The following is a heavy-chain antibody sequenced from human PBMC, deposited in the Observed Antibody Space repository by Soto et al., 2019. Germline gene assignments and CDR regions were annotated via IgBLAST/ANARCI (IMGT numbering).Heavy chain of an antibody. J-gene: IGHJ6*02. CDR2: INPNSGGT. D-gene: IGHD2-15*01. V-gene: IGHV1-2*02. CDR3: ARAIGYCSGGSCSSPWDDCCSGMAF. Sequence: YRWSLHQEPRKGLVSIASINPNSGGTNYAQKFQGRVTMTRDTSISTAYMELSRLRSDDTAVYYCARAIGYCSGGSCSSPWDDCCSGMAFWVQGTTVTVSS. CDR1: Y.